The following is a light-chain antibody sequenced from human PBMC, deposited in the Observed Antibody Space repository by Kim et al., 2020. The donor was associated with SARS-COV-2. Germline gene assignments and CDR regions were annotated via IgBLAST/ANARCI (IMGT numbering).Light chain of an antibody. J-gene: IGKJ1*01. CDR2: WAS. CDR1: QILLSSSNNKNF. CDR3: QQYYTTPQT. Sequence: DIVMTQSPDSLAVSLGERATINCKSSQILLSSSNNKNFLAWYQQKPGQPPKMLIYWASTRESGVPDRFSGSGSGTDFTLTISSLQAEDVEVYYCQQYYTTPQTFGQGTKVDIK. V-gene: IGKV4-1*01.